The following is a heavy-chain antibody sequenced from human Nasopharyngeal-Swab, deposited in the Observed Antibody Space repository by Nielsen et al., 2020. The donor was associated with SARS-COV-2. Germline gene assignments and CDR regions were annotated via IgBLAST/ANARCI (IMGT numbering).Heavy chain of an antibody. CDR2: IYHSGST. V-gene: IGHV4-4*02. J-gene: IGHJ6*02. Sequence: WIRQPPGKGLEWIGEIYHSGSTNYNPSLKSRVTISVDKSKNQFSLKLSSVTAADTAVYYCARALGYCSGGSCPLWYYGMDVWGQGTTVTAP. CDR3: ARALGYCSGGSCPLWYYGMDV. D-gene: IGHD2-15*01.